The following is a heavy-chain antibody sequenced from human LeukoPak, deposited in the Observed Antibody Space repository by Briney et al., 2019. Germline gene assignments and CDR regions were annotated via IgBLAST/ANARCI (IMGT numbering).Heavy chain of an antibody. V-gene: IGHV4-59*08. CDR1: GGSISSYY. J-gene: IGHJ6*02. Sequence: SETLSLTCTVSGGSISSYYWSWIRQPPGKGLEWIGYIYYSGSTNYNPSLKSRVTISVDTSKNQFSLKLSSVTAADTAVYYCARSCSGGSCYSASVGYYYGMDVWGQGTTVTVSS. D-gene: IGHD2-15*01. CDR2: IYYSGST. CDR3: ARSCSGGSCYSASVGYYYGMDV.